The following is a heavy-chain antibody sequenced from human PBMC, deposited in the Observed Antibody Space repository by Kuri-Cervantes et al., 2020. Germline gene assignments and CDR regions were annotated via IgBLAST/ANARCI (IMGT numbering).Heavy chain of an antibody. J-gene: IGHJ4*02. CDR2: ISSSISYI. V-gene: IGHV3-21*04. D-gene: IGHD6-13*01. CDR1: GFTFSSYS. CDR3: AKDRAAAGTYLDY. Sequence: GESLRLSCAASGFTFSSYSMNWVRQAPGKGLEWVSSISSSISYIYYADSVKGRFTISRDNSKNTLYLQMNSLRAEDTAVYYCAKDRAAAGTYLDYWGQGTLVTVSS.